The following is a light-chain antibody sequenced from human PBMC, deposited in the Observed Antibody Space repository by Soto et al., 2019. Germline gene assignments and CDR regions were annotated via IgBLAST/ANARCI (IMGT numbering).Light chain of an antibody. V-gene: IGKV3-15*01. Sequence: IVLTQSPATLSVSPGERATLSCRASQSVSSNLAWYQHKPGQAPRLLIYDASTRATGIPARFSGSGSGTGFTLTISSLQSEDFALYYCQQYNNWPPRVTFGGGTKVEIK. J-gene: IGKJ4*01. CDR3: QQYNNWPPRVT. CDR2: DAS. CDR1: QSVSSN.